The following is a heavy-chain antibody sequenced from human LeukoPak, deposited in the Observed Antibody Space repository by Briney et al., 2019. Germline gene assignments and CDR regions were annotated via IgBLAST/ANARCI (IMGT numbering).Heavy chain of an antibody. J-gene: IGHJ6*03. CDR1: GGSISNSDYY. Sequence: PAQTLSLTCTVSGGSISNSDYYWSWIRQPAGKGLEWIGRIYASGNTIYNPSLKSRVALSIDTSKNQFSLKLSSVTAADTAVYFCPRGYCGEACYRYYYYYYTDVWGKGTTVTVSS. D-gene: IGHD2-21*02. CDR3: PRGYCGEACYRYYYYYYTDV. CDR2: IYASGNT. V-gene: IGHV4-61*02.